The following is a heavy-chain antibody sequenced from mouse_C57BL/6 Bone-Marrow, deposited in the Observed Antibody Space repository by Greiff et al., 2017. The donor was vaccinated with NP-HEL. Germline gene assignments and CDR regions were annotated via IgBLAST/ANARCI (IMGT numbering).Heavy chain of an antibody. J-gene: IGHJ3*01. CDR1: GFNIKDDY. CDR3: AIDDDSTWFAY. CDR2: IDPENGDT. D-gene: IGHD2-13*01. Sequence: VQLQQSGAELVRPGASVKLSCTASGFNIKDDYMHWVKQRPEQGLEWIGWIDPENGDTEYASKFQGKATITADTSSNTAYMQLSSLTSEDSAVYYCAIDDDSTWFAYWGQGTLVTVSA. V-gene: IGHV14-4*01.